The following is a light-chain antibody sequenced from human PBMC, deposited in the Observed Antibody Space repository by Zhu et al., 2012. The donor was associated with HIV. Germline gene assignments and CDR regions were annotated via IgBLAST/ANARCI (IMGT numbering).Light chain of an antibody. Sequence: EIVLTQSPGTLSLSPGERATLSCRVSQTISSSYLSWYQQKGGQAPRLLISTASRRATGVPDRFSGSGSGTDFTLTINSLQPDDFAIYYCQQYKSYPVTFGGGTKVEIK. CDR3: QQYKSYPVT. J-gene: IGKJ4*01. CDR1: QTISSSY. V-gene: IGKV3-20*01. CDR2: TAS.